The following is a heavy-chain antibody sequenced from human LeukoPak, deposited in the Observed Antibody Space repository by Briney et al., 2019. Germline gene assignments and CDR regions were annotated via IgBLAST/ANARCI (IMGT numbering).Heavy chain of an antibody. Sequence: SETLSLTCTVSGGSLSSSSYYWGWIRQPPGKGLEWIGSIYYSGSTYYNPSLKSRVTISVDTSKNQFSLQLNSVTPEDTAVYYCARDSTQQWLPPKGAFDIWGQGTMVTVSS. J-gene: IGHJ3*02. CDR1: GGSLSSSSYY. CDR2: IYYSGST. CDR3: ARDSTQQWLPPKGAFDI. D-gene: IGHD6-19*01. V-gene: IGHV4-39*02.